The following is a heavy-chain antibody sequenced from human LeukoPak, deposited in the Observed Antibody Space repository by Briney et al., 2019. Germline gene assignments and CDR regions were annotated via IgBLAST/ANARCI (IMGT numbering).Heavy chain of an antibody. CDR1: GYTLTELS. Sequence: ASVKVSCKVSGYTLTELSMHWVRQAPGKGLEWMGGFDPEDGETIYAQKFQGRVTMTEDTSTDTAYMELSSLRSEDTAVYYCATDYGDHRGAFDIWGQGTMITVSS. CDR2: FDPEDGET. D-gene: IGHD4-17*01. CDR3: ATDYGDHRGAFDI. J-gene: IGHJ3*02. V-gene: IGHV1-24*01.